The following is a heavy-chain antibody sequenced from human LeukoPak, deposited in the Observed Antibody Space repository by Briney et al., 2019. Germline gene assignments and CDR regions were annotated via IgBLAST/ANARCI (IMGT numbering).Heavy chain of an antibody. Sequence: GASVKVSCKASGYTFTSYYIHWVRQAPGQGLEWMGWIKPNSGGTNYAQKFQGRVTMTRDTSISTAYMELSRLRSDDTAVYYCARGSMVGATFDYFDYWGQGTLVTVSS. D-gene: IGHD1-26*01. CDR3: ARGSMVGATFDYFDY. J-gene: IGHJ4*02. CDR2: IKPNSGGT. V-gene: IGHV1-2*02. CDR1: GYTFTSYY.